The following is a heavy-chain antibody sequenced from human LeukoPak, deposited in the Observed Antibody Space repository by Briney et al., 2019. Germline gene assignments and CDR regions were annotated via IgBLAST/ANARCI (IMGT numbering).Heavy chain of an antibody. CDR1: GGSFSGYY. CDR3: ATRGMVRGVNLDY. V-gene: IGHV4-34*01. J-gene: IGHJ4*02. CDR2: INHSGST. D-gene: IGHD3-10*01. Sequence: SETLSLTCAVYGGSFSGYYWSWIRQPPGKGLEWIGEINHSGSTNYNPSLKSRVTISVDTSKNQFSLKLSSVTAADTAVYYCATRGMVRGVNLDYWGQGTLVTVSS.